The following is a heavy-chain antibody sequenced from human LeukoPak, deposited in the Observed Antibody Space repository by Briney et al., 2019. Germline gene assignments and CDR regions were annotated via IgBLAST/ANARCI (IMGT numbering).Heavy chain of an antibody. V-gene: IGHV1-18*01. CDR3: ARDVDIVATIRINYYYGMDV. D-gene: IGHD5-12*01. CDR1: GYTFTSYG. CDR2: ISAYNGNT. Sequence: ASVTVSCTASGYTFTSYGISWVRQPPGQGLEWMGWISAYNGNTNYAQKLQGRVTMTTDTSTSTAYMELRSLRSDDTAVYYCARDVDIVATIRINYYYGMDVWGQGTTVTVSS. J-gene: IGHJ6*02.